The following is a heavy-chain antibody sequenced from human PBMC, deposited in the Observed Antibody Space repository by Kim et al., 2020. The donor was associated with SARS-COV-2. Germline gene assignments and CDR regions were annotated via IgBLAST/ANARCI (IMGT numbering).Heavy chain of an antibody. Sequence: YADSVKGRFTISRANSKNTLYLQMSSLRAEDTAVYYCARGGGNPFYYGMDVWGQGTTVTVSS. CDR3: ARGGGNPFYYGMDV. D-gene: IGHD2-15*01. V-gene: IGHV3-66*01. J-gene: IGHJ6*02.